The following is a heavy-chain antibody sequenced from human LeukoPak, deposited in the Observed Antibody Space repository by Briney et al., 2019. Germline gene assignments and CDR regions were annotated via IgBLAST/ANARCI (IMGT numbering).Heavy chain of an antibody. CDR2: IYYSGST. CDR3: ARVASENSSPNWFDP. V-gene: IGHV4-59*01. D-gene: IGHD2/OR15-2a*01. CDR1: GGSISSYY. J-gene: IGHJ5*02. Sequence: PSETLSLTCTVSGGSISSYYWSWLRQPPGKGLEWIGYIYYSGSTNYNPSFKSRVTISVDTSKNQFSLKLSSVTAADTAVYYCARVASENSSPNWFDPWGQGTLVTVSS.